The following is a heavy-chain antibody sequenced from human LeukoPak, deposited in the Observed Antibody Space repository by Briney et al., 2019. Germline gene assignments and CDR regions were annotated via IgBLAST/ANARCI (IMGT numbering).Heavy chain of an antibody. V-gene: IGHV1-2*02. J-gene: IGHJ4*02. CDR2: INPNSGGT. CDR3: XGNIVGDGSDY. Sequence: ASVRVSCKASXYXXTGYYXHXVXXAXXQXXEWMGWINPNSGGTNYAQKFQGRVTXTRDTSISTAYMELSRLGSDDTAXXFCXGNIVGDGSDYWGQGTLVTVSS. D-gene: IGHD1-26*01. CDR1: XYXXTGYY.